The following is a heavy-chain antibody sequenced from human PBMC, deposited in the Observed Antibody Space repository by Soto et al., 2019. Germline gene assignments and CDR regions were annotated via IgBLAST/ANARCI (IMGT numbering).Heavy chain of an antibody. CDR2: ISSNGGST. J-gene: IGHJ5*02. CDR3: VNEGYYYDSSGYYYGWFDP. D-gene: IGHD3-22*01. V-gene: IGHV3-64D*06. Sequence: EVQLVESGGGLVQPGGSLRLSCTASGFTFSSYAMHWVRQAPGKGLEYVSAISSNGGSTYYADSVKGRFTISRDNSKNTLYLQMSRLRAEDTAVYYCVNEGYYYDSSGYYYGWFDPWGQGTLVTVSS. CDR1: GFTFSSYA.